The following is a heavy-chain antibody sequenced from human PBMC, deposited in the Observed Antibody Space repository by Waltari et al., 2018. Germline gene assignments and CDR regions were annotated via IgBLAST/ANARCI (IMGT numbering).Heavy chain of an antibody. D-gene: IGHD4-17*01. J-gene: IGHJ4*02. Sequence: QLQLQESGPGLVKPSETLSLTCTVSGGSISSSSYYWGGIRQPPGKGLEWIGSIYYSGSTYYNPSLKSRVTISVDTSKNQFSLKLSSVTAADTAVYYCARRHYGDYTVDYWGQGTLVTVSS. CDR1: GGSISSSSYY. CDR3: ARRHYGDYTVDY. V-gene: IGHV4-39*01. CDR2: IYYSGST.